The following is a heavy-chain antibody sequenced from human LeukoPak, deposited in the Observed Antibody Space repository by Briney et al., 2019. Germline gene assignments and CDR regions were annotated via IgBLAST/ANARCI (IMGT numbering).Heavy chain of an antibody. CDR3: ARDLIAVAGTFGY. D-gene: IGHD6-19*01. CDR2: ISSSSSTI. J-gene: IGHJ4*02. V-gene: IGHV3-48*04. Sequence: PGGSLRLSCAASGFTFSSYSMNWVRQAPGKGLEWVSYISSSSSTIYYADSVKGRFTISRDNAKNSLYLQMNSLRAEDTAVYYCARDLIAVAGTFGYWGQGTLVTVSS. CDR1: GFTFSSYS.